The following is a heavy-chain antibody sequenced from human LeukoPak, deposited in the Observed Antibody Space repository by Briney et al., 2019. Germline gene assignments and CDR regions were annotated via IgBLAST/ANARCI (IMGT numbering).Heavy chain of an antibody. V-gene: IGHV3-21*04. CDR2: ISSSSYI. D-gene: IGHD2-15*01. J-gene: IGHJ3*02. CDR3: AKTNVKYCSGGSCFDAFDI. CDR1: GFTFSSYS. Sequence: GGSLRLSCAASGFTFSSYSMNWVRQAPGKGLEWVSSISSSSYIYYADSVKGRFTISRDNAKNSLYLQMNSLRAEDTAVYYCAKTNVKYCSGGSCFDAFDIWGQGTMVTVSS.